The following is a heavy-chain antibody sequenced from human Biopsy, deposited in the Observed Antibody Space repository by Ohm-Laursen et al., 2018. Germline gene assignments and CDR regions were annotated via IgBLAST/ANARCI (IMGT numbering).Heavy chain of an antibody. CDR3: ARGSNEYGGLYFPH. J-gene: IGHJ1*01. D-gene: IGHD4-23*01. CDR1: GGSYTGHY. CDR2: ISYTGYT. Sequence: SLSLTCTVFGGSYTGHYWRWMTQPPGKGLVWIGHISYTGYTSYKSSLKSRVTISLDTSRKHFSLRLTSLAAADTAVYYCARGSNEYGGLYFPHWGQGTLVTVSS. V-gene: IGHV4-59*11.